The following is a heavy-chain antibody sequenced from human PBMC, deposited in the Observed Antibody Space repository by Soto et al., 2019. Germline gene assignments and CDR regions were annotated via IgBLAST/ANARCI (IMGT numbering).Heavy chain of an antibody. CDR2: IYYSGST. CDR3: ARENKLHSIY. Sequence: SETLSLTCTVFGGSISSRGYSWGWIRQPPGKGLEWIGYIYYSGSTYYNTSLKSRVTISVDTSKNQFSLKLSSVTAADTAVYYCARENKLHSIYWGQGTLVTVSS. D-gene: IGHD1-7*01. V-gene: IGHV4-30-4*01. CDR1: GGSISSRGYS. J-gene: IGHJ4*02.